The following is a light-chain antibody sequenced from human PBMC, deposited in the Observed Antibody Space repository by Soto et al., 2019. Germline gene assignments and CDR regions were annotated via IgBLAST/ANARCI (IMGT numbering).Light chain of an antibody. J-gene: IGKJ1*01. CDR2: KAS. CDR3: QHYNTYPWT. Sequence: DIQMTQSPSILSASVGDRVTITCRASQRISSWLAWYQQKPGKAPNLLIHKASHLESGVPSRFSGSGSGTEFTLTISSLQPGDFATYYCQHYNTYPWTFGQGTNVEIK. CDR1: QRISSW. V-gene: IGKV1-5*03.